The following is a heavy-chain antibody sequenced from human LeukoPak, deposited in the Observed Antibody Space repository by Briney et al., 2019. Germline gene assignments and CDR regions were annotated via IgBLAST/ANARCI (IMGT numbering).Heavy chain of an antibody. Sequence: GGSLRLSCAASGFIFSDHYMDWVRQAPGKGLEWVGRTKNKANSYTTEYAASVKGRFSISRDDSKNSVYLQMNSLKTEDTAVYYCTRGGIKDYYYYMDVWGKGTTVTVS. J-gene: IGHJ6*03. D-gene: IGHD2/OR15-2a*01. CDR1: GFIFSDHY. V-gene: IGHV3-72*01. CDR2: TKNKANSYTT. CDR3: TRGGIKDYYYYMDV.